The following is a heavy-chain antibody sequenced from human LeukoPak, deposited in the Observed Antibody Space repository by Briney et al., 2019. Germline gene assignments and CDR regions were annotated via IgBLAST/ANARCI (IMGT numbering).Heavy chain of an antibody. V-gene: IGHV5-51*01. D-gene: IGHD4-23*01. Sequence: KRGESLKISCKASGYRFNNYWIGWVRQMPGRGLEWMGIIYPSDSDTRYSPSFQGQVTLSADKSTTTVFLQWTSLKASDTAIYYCARHHGDNWGQGTLVTVSS. J-gene: IGHJ4*02. CDR1: GYRFNNYW. CDR3: ARHHGDN. CDR2: IYPSDSDT.